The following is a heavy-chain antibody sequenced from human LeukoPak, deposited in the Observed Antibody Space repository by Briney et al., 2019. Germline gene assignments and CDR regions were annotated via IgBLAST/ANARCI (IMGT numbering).Heavy chain of an antibody. Sequence: SETLSLTCTVSGGSISSSSYYWGWIRQPPGKGLEWIGSIYYSWSTYYNPSLKSRVTISVETSKNQFSLKLSSVTAADTAVYYCARPASSSPSHKPGDYWGQGTLVTVSS. CDR3: ARPASSSPSHKPGDY. CDR2: IYYSWST. D-gene: IGHD3-10*01. J-gene: IGHJ4*02. V-gene: IGHV4-39*01. CDR1: GGSISSSSYY.